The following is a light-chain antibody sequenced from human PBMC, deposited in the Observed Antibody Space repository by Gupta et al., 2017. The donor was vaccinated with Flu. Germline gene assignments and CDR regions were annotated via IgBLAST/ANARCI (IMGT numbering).Light chain of an antibody. CDR3: QGSHATRYT. CDR1: QTINTF. CDR2: AAA. J-gene: IGKJ2*01. Sequence: DIQMTQSPSSLTATLGDRVTITCRASQTINTFLNWYQHKAGEAPKLLIYAAASLLNGVPSRFSGCASGTHFSLTIRIVDPEASATYYCQGSHATRYTFGQETKLEI. V-gene: IGKV1-39*01.